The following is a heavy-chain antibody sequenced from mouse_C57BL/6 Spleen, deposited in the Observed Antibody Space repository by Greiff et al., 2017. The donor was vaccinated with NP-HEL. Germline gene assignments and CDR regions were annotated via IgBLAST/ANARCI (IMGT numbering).Heavy chain of an antibody. CDR3: ARQGEGTGFAY. V-gene: IGHV5-9*01. Sequence: EVKVVESGGGLVKPGGSLKLSCAASGFTFSSYTMSWVRQTPEKRLEWVATISGGGGNTYYPDSVKGRFTISRDNAKNTLYLQMSSLRSEDTALYYCARQGEGTGFAYWGQGTLVTVSA. CDR1: GFTFSSYT. J-gene: IGHJ3*01. CDR2: ISGGGGNT.